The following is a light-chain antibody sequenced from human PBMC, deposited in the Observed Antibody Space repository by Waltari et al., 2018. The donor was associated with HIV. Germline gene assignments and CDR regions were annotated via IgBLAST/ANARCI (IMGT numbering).Light chain of an antibody. Sequence: SYELTQPPSVSVSPGPTARITCPGDALPNQYAYWYQQKPGQAPVLVIYTDIERPSGIPERFSGSSSGTTVTLTISGVQAEDEADYYCQSADNSSTYKIFGGGTKLTVL. J-gene: IGLJ2*01. CDR2: TDI. CDR1: ALPNQY. V-gene: IGLV3-25*03. CDR3: QSADNSSTYKI.